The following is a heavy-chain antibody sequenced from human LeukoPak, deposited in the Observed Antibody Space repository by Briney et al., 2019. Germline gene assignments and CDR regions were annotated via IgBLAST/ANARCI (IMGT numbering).Heavy chain of an antibody. D-gene: IGHD6-13*01. CDR3: AREIPYTSTWDDAFDI. J-gene: IGHJ3*02. Sequence: ASVKVSCKASGYTFTSYGLTWVRQAPGQGLEWMGWISAYNGKTNYAQKLQGRVTMTTDTSTSTAYMELRSLTSDDTAVYYCAREIPYTSTWDDAFDIWGQGTMATVSS. CDR1: GYTFTSYG. V-gene: IGHV1-18*01. CDR2: ISAYNGKT.